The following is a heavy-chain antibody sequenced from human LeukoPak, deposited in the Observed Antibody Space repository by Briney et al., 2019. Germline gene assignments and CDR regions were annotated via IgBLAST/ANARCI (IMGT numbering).Heavy chain of an antibody. V-gene: IGHV4-59*01. Sequence: PSETLSLPCTVSGGSISSYYWSWIRQPPGKGLEWIGYIYYSGSNNYNPSLKSRVTISVDTSKNQFSLKLSSVTAADTAVYYCARDSSYGSGVKYNWFDPWGQGTLVTVSS. J-gene: IGHJ5*02. CDR2: IYYSGSN. D-gene: IGHD3-10*01. CDR1: GGSISSYY. CDR3: ARDSSYGSGVKYNWFDP.